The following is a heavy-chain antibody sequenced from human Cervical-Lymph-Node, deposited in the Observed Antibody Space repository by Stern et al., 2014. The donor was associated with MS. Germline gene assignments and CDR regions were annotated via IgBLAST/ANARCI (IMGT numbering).Heavy chain of an antibody. CDR1: GFTFSYYA. D-gene: IGHD6-19*01. Sequence: QVQLVQSGGGVVQPGRSLRLSCAASGFTFSYYAMYWVRQAPGKGLEWVAVISHDEIDKNYADSVRGRFTISRDNSKNTLSLQMNSLRVDDTAVYYCARWKQWLGGFDYWGQGSLVTVSS. CDR2: ISHDEIDK. CDR3: ARWKQWLGGFDY. V-gene: IGHV3-30*04. J-gene: IGHJ4*02.